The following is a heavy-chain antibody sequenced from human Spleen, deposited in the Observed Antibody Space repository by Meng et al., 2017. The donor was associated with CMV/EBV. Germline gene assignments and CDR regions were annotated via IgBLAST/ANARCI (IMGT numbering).Heavy chain of an antibody. CDR2: INWNGGST. J-gene: IGHJ4*02. CDR3: ASTNDYGGYSLN. Sequence: GESLKISCAASGFTFDDYGMSWVRQAPGKGLEWVSGINWNGGSTGYADSVKGRFTISRDNAKNSLYLQMNSLRAEDTAVYYCASTNDYGGYSLNWGQGTLVTVSS. CDR1: GFTFDDYG. D-gene: IGHD4-23*01. V-gene: IGHV3-20*04.